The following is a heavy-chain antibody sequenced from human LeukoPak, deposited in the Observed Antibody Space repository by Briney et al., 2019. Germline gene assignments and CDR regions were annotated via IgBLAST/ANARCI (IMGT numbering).Heavy chain of an antibody. CDR2: ISYDGSNK. CDR3: AKDLESTTGIYYYYYGMDV. D-gene: IGHD2/OR15-2a*01. Sequence: GGSLRLSCAASGFTFSSYGMHWVRQAPGKGLEWVAVISYDGSNKYYADSVKGRFTISRDNSKNTLYLQMNSLRAEDTAVYYCAKDLESTTGIYYYYYGMDVWGQGTTVTVSS. J-gene: IGHJ6*02. CDR1: GFTFSSYG. V-gene: IGHV3-30*18.